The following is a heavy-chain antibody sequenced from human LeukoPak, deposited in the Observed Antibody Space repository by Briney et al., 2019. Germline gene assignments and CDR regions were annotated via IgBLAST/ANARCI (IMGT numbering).Heavy chain of an antibody. V-gene: IGHV4-34*01. CDR2: INHSGST. CDR1: GGSFSGYY. Sequence: PSETLSLTCAVYGGSFSGYYWSWIRQPPGKGLGWIGEINHSGSTNYNPSLKSRVTISVDTSKNQFSLKLSSVTAADTAVYYCARQRWLHRYFDYWGQGTLVTVSP. J-gene: IGHJ4*02. CDR3: ARQRWLHRYFDY. D-gene: IGHD5-24*01.